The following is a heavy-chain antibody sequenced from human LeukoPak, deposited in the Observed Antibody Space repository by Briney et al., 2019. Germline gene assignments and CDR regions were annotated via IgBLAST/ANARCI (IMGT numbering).Heavy chain of an antibody. CDR3: ARGPLGARDWFDP. CDR1: GYTFTGYY. CDR2: INPNSGGT. J-gene: IGHJ5*02. D-gene: IGHD1-26*01. V-gene: IGHV1-2*02. Sequence: ASVKVSCKASGYTFTGYYMHWVRQAPGQGLEGMGWINPNSGGTNYAQKFQGRVTMTRDTSISTAYMELSRLRSDDTAVYYCARGPLGARDWFDPWGQGTLVTVSS.